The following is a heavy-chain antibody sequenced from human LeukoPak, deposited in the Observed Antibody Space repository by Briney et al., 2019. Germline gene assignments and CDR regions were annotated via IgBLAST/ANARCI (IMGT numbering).Heavy chain of an antibody. CDR3: AGGNYGDYYF. J-gene: IGHJ4*02. D-gene: IGHD4-17*01. Sequence: SETLSLTCTVSGGSISSYYWSWIRQPPGKGLEWIGYIYYSGGTNYNPSLKSRVTISVDTSKNQFSLKLSSVTAADTAVYYCAGGNYGDYYFWGQGTLVTVSS. CDR2: IYYSGGT. CDR1: GGSISSYY. V-gene: IGHV4-59*01.